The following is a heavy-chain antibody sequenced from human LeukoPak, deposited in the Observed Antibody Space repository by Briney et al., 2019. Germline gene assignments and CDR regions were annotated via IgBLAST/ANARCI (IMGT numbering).Heavy chain of an antibody. J-gene: IGHJ6*03. D-gene: IGHD1-26*01. CDR2: IGYRGGSI. CDR3: AESWGSTRPYYNYMDV. V-gene: IGHV3-23*01. CDR1: GITFSNYA. Sequence: PGGSLRLSCAASGITFSNYAMSWVRQAPGKGLEWVSIIGYRGGSIYYAYSVKGRFTISRDNSKNTLSLQMNGLRPEDTAVYYCAESWGSTRPYYNYMDVWGKGTTVTVSS.